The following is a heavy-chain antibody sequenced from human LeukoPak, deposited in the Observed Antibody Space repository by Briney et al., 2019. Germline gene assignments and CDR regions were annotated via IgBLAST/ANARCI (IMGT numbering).Heavy chain of an antibody. Sequence: ASVKVSCKASGYDFTSVGITWVRRTPGQGLEWMGWISPYNGNTRYAQKFQGRVAMTTDTSTTTAYMELRGLRFNDTAVYYCARAGPGSGWYFDYWGQGTLVTVSS. CDR3: ARAGPGSGWYFDY. J-gene: IGHJ4*02. V-gene: IGHV1-18*01. CDR2: ISPYNGNT. D-gene: IGHD6-19*01. CDR1: GYDFTSVG.